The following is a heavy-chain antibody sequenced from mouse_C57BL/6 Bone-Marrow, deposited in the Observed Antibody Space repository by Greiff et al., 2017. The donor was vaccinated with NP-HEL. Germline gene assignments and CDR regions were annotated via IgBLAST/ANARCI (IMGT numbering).Heavy chain of an antibody. CDR2: IYPGSGST. CDR1: GYTFTSYW. J-gene: IGHJ4*01. Sequence: VKLQQPGAELVKPGASVKMSCKASGYTFTSYWITWVKQRPGQGLEWIGDIYPGSGSTNYNEKFKSKATLTVDTSSSTAYMQLSSLTSEDSAVYYCARGADKDYYAMDYWGQGTSVTVSS. V-gene: IGHV1-55*01. CDR3: ARGADKDYYAMDY.